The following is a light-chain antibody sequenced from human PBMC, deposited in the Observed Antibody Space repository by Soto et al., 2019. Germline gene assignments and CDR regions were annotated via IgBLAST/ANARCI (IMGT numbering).Light chain of an antibody. CDR3: QQRSSWPSIT. Sequence: EIVLTQSPGTLSLSPGERAALSCRASQSVRTFLAWYQHKPGQAPRLLIYDASNRATGIPARFSGSGSGTDFTLTISSLEPEDFAVYYCQQRSSWPSITFGQGTRLEI. J-gene: IGKJ5*01. V-gene: IGKV3-11*01. CDR1: QSVRTF. CDR2: DAS.